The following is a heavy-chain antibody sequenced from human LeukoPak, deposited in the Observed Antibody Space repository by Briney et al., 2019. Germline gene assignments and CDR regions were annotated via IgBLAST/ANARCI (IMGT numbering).Heavy chain of an antibody. D-gene: IGHD3-10*01. Sequence: GGSLRLSCAASGFTFSSYAMSWVRQAPGNGLEWVSGIGGSGGSTYYADSVKGRFTISRDKSKNTLYLQMNNLRAEDTAVYYCAKGAGSYYNPPRLWDYWGQGTLVTVSS. CDR2: IGGSGGST. CDR3: AKGAGSYYNPPRLWDY. J-gene: IGHJ4*02. CDR1: GFTFSSYA. V-gene: IGHV3-23*01.